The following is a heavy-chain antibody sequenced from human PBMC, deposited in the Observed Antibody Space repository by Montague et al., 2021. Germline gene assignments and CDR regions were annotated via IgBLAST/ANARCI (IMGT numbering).Heavy chain of an antibody. V-gene: IGHV1-46*01. CDR1: GYSFTDYY. J-gene: IGHJ4*02. Sequence: SVKVSCKASGYSFTDYYLHWVRQAPGQGFEWMGRINPSSGSTRYAQKFQGRITMTGDTSTATVFMELSGLRSGETAVYYCAKEWGFESYDSSGFVDWGQGTLVTVS. CDR3: AKEWGFESYDSSGFVD. D-gene: IGHD6-25*01. CDR2: INPSSGST.